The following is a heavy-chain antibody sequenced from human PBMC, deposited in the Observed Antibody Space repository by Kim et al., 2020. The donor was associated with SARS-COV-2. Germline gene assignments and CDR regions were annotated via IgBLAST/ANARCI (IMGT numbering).Heavy chain of an antibody. J-gene: IGHJ6*02. Sequence: SETLSLTCTVSGGSISSGGYYWSWIRQHPGKGLEWIGYIYYSGSTYYNPSLKSRVTISVDTSKNQFSLKLSSVTAADTAVYYCARDPSSRGMDVWGQGTTVTVSS. V-gene: IGHV4-31*03. CDR2: IYYSGST. CDR3: ARDPSSRGMDV. CDR1: GGSISSGGYY.